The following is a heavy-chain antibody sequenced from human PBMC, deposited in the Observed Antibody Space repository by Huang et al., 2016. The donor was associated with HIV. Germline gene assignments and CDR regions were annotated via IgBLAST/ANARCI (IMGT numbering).Heavy chain of an antibody. Sequence: QVQLQQWGAGLLKPSETLSLTCAVYGGSFRGYFWSWIRQPPGKGLEWIGQINQSGRTTYNPSLKGRVTISVDTSKNQFSLKVNSVTAADTAVYYCARVEINILTGYFSSFDYWGQGTLVTVSS. D-gene: IGHD3-9*01. CDR1: GGSFRGYF. V-gene: IGHV4-34*01. J-gene: IGHJ4*02. CDR3: ARVEINILTGYFSSFDY. CDR2: INQSGRT.